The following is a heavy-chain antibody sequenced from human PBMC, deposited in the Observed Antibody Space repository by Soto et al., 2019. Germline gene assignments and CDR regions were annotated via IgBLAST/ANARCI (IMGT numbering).Heavy chain of an antibody. V-gene: IGHV4-39*01. Sequence: SETLSLTCTVSVDSISSSSFYWGWIRQPPGKGLEWIASIYYSGSAYYNPSLKSRVTIYEDTPRNEFSLKLTSVTAADTAVYYCARLRLAYSGTFFFDLWGKGTLVTVSS. CDR2: IYYSGSA. D-gene: IGHD1-26*01. J-gene: IGHJ4*02. CDR3: ARLRLAYSGTFFFDL. CDR1: VDSISSSSFY.